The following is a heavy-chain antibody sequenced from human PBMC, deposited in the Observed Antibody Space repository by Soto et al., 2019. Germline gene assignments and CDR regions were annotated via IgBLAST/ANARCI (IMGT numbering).Heavy chain of an antibody. CDR1: GFTFSSYS. CDR3: ARDISFYYDSSGYYDY. Sequence: ESGGGLVKPGGSLRLSCAASGFTFSSYSMNWVRQAPGKGLEWVSSISSSSSYIYYADSVKGRFTISRDNAKNSLYLQMNSLRAEDTAVYYCARDISFYYDSSGYYDYWGQGTLVTVSS. D-gene: IGHD3-22*01. CDR2: ISSSSSYI. V-gene: IGHV3-21*01. J-gene: IGHJ4*02.